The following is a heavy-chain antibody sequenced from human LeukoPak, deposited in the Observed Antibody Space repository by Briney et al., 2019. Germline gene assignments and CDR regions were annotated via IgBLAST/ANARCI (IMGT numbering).Heavy chain of an antibody. CDR3: AREGTTVTTRGSGYYYGMDV. V-gene: IGHV3-21*01. D-gene: IGHD4-17*01. CDR2: ISISSSYM. Sequence: GGSLRLSCAASGFTFSTYRMNWVRQAPGKGLEWVSVISISSSYMYYADSLKGRFTISRDNAKNSLYLQMNSLRAEDTAVYYCAREGTTVTTRGSGYYYGMDVWGQGTTVTVSS. J-gene: IGHJ6*02. CDR1: GFTFSTYR.